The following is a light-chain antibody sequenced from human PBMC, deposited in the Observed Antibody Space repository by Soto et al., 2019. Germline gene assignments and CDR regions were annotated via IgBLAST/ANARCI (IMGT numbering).Light chain of an antibody. V-gene: IGLV1-47*01. Sequence: QSALTQPPSASGNPGQRVTISCSGSSSNIGSNYVYWYQQLPGTAPKLLIYRNNQRPSGVPDRFSGSKSGTSASLAISGLRSEDEADYYCAAWDDSLSAFYVFGTGTKVTVL. CDR1: SSNIGSNY. J-gene: IGLJ1*01. CDR3: AAWDDSLSAFYV. CDR2: RNN.